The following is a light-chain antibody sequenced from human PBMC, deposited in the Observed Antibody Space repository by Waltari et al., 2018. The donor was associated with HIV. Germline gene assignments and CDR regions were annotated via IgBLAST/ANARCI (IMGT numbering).Light chain of an antibody. J-gene: IGLJ2*01. CDR1: TSDVGSFNL. CDR2: EVT. Sequence: QSALTQPASVSGSPGQSITISCTGGTSDVGSFNLVSWYQQHPGKAPKLVISEVTKRPSGVSNRFSGSKSGNTASLTISGLLAEDEADYYCFSYAGRSTHVVFGGGTKLTVL. V-gene: IGLV2-23*02. CDR3: FSYAGRSTHVV.